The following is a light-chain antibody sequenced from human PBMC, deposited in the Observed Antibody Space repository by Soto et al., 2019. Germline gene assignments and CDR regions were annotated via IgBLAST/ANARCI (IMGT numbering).Light chain of an antibody. CDR3: QMYDDDSRT. CDR2: AAS. J-gene: IGKJ1*01. Sequence: DIQMTQSPSSLSASVGDRVSMTCRASQAISNYVAWYQQKPGQVPKLLIYAASTLQSGVPSRFSGSGSGTDFTLTISSLQPEDVATYYCQMYDDDSRTFGQGTKVEV. V-gene: IGKV1-27*01. CDR1: QAISNY.